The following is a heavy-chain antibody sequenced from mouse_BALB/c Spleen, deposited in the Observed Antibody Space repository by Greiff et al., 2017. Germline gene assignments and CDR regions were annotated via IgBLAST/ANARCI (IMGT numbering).Heavy chain of an antibody. V-gene: IGHV2-9*02. CDR1: GFSLTSYG. Sequence: QVQLKESGPGLVAPSQSLSITCTVSGFSLTSYGVHWVRQPPGKGLEWLGVIWAGGSTNYNSALMSRLSISKDNSKSQVFLKMNSLQTDDTAMYYCARCGGYYRYDGYAMDYWGQGTSVTVSS. CDR3: ARCGGYYRYDGYAMDY. J-gene: IGHJ4*01. CDR2: IWAGGST. D-gene: IGHD2-14*01.